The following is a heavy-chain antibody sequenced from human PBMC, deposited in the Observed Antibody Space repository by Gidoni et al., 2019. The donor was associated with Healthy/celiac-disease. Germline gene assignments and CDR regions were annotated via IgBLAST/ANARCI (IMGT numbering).Heavy chain of an antibody. CDR3: ATGETRYSYRY. D-gene: IGHD5-18*01. Sequence: EVQLLESGGGLVQPGCSLRLLCAAPGFTFSSYAMSWVRQAPGKGLEWVSAISGSGGSTYYADSVKGRFTISRDNSKNTLYLQRNSLRAEDTAVYYCATGETRYSYRYWGQGTLVTVSS. V-gene: IGHV3-23*01. CDR2: ISGSGGST. J-gene: IGHJ4*02. CDR1: GFTFSSYA.